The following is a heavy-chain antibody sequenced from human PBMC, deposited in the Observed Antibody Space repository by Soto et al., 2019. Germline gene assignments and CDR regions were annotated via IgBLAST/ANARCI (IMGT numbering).Heavy chain of an antibody. V-gene: IGHV1-3*05. CDR3: ARGGVYSLFDY. CDR1: GYTFTSFA. D-gene: IGHD2-8*01. Sequence: QVQLVQSGSEEKKSGASVRVSCKASGYTFTSFAIHWVRQAPGHRLECMGWINAGNGNTKYSQKFQGRVTITRDTFASTAYMELSSLRSEDTAVYYCARGGVYSLFDYWGQGTLVTVSS. J-gene: IGHJ4*02. CDR2: INAGNGNT.